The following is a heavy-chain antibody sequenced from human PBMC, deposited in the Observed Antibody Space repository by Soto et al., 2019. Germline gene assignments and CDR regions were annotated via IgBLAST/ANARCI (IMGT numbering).Heavy chain of an antibody. CDR2: ISGNDGKT. J-gene: IGHJ4*02. CDR3: ARDFYPLAYYFDY. Sequence: ASVKVSCKASGYRFTNHGISWVRQAPGQGLEWMGWISGNDGKTKYARTFQGRVTMTTDTYTSTAYMEMNSLRHDDTAVYYCARDFYPLAYYFDYWGQGTLVTVSS. CDR1: GYRFTNHG. V-gene: IGHV1-18*01.